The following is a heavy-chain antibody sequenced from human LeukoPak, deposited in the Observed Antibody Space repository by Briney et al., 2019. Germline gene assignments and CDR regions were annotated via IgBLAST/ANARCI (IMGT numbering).Heavy chain of an antibody. CDR3: ARVSYYDSSGYPDLWPYNWFDP. D-gene: IGHD3-22*01. CDR2: IIPIFGTA. V-gene: IGHV1-69*05. Sequence: PGRSLRLSCAASGFTFSSYAISWVRQAPGQGLEWMGGIIPIFGTANYAQKFQGRVTITTDESTSTAYMELSSLRSEDTAVYYCARVSYYDSSGYPDLWPYNWFDPWGQGTLVTVSS. CDR1: GFTFSSYA. J-gene: IGHJ5*02.